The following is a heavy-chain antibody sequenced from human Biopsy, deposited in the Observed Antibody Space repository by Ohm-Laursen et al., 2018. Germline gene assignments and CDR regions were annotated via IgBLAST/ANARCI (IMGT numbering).Heavy chain of an antibody. CDR1: GFTFSSYA. CDR3: ARVLWEIVVVPGAIANNWFDP. V-gene: IGHV3-7*01. D-gene: IGHD2-2*01. Sequence: GQTLSLTCAASGFTFSSYAMNWVRQAPGKGLEWVANIKQDGSEKDYVDSVKGRFTISRDNAKNSLYLQMDSLEAEDTAVYYCARVLWEIVVVPGAIANNWFDPWGQGTLVTVSS. J-gene: IGHJ5*02. CDR2: IKQDGSEK.